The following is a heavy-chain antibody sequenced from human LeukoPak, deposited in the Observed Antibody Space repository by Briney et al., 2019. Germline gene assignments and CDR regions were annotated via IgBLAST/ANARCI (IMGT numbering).Heavy chain of an antibody. CDR1: GFTVSSLA. V-gene: IGHV3-48*04. D-gene: IGHD3-22*01. Sequence: GGSLRLSCAASGFTVSSLAMHWVRQAPGKGLEWVSSSGTRSGTKYYADSVKGRFTISRDNAKNSLYLQMNSLRAEDTAVYYCASYYYDSSGYYWDAFDIWGQGTMVTVSS. CDR2: SGTRSGTK. CDR3: ASYYYDSSGYYWDAFDI. J-gene: IGHJ3*02.